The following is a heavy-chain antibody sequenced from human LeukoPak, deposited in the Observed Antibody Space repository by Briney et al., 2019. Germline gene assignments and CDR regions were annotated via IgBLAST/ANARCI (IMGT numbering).Heavy chain of an antibody. Sequence: GGTLRLSCAASGFTFSSYGMHWVRQAPGKGLEWVAVISYDGSNKYYADSVKGRFTISRDNSKNTLYLQMNSLRAEDTAVYYCAKASLWGQGTMVTVSS. CDR1: GFTFSSYG. CDR2: ISYDGSNK. D-gene: IGHD6-6*01. CDR3: AKASL. J-gene: IGHJ3*01. V-gene: IGHV3-30*18.